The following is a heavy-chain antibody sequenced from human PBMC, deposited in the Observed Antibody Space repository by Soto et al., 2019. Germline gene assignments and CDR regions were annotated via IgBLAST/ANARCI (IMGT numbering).Heavy chain of an antibody. D-gene: IGHD1-1*01. V-gene: IGHV4-30-2*01. CDR1: GGSISSGGYS. CDR2: IYHSGST. Sequence: PSETLSLTCAVSGGSISSGGYSWSWIRQPPGKGLGWIGYIYHSGSTYYNPSLKSRVTISVDRSKNQFSLKLSSVTAADTAMYYCAKNETTRPWFAPWGQGTLVTVSS. CDR3: AKNETTRPWFAP. J-gene: IGHJ5*02.